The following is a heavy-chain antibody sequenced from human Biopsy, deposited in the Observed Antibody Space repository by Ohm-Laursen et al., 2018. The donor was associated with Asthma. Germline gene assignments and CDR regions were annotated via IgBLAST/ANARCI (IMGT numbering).Heavy chain of an antibody. CDR3: ARGGLHYYEYYGMDV. Sequence: SLRLSCAASGFTFDNYTMHWVRQAPGKGLEWVTIISYDGRNTYYADSVEGRFTISRDNSKNTLFLQLSSLRPEDTAVYYCARGGLHYYEYYGMDVWGQGTTATVSS. CDR1: GFTFDNYT. J-gene: IGHJ6*02. V-gene: IGHV3-30*04. D-gene: IGHD2-21*02. CDR2: ISYDGRNT.